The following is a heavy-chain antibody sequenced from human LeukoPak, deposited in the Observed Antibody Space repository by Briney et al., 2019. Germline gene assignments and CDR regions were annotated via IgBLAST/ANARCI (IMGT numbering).Heavy chain of an antibody. CDR1: GFTFSNYW. CDR2: INQNGSAK. J-gene: IGHJ4*02. CDR3: ARDYGDY. Sequence: GGSLRLSCAASGFTFSNYWMSWVRQAPGKGLEWVANINQNGSAKYYVDSVKGRFTISRDNAKNSLYLQMNSLRPEDTAVYCARDYGDYWGQGTLVTVSS. D-gene: IGHD4-17*01. V-gene: IGHV3-7*01.